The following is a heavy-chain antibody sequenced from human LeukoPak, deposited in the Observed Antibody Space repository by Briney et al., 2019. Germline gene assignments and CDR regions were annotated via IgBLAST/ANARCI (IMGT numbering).Heavy chain of an antibody. V-gene: IGHV1-2*02. Sequence: GASVKVSCKASGYSFTAFYIHWVRQAPGQGLAWMGWIHPRSGETNYAYKFRGRVTMTRDTSISTTYMDLGSLGSDDTAVYYCARDGEYGTGSYYRGCFDYWGQGTLVTVSS. CDR1: GYSFTAFY. CDR2: IHPRSGET. J-gene: IGHJ4*02. D-gene: IGHD3-10*01. CDR3: ARDGEYGTGSYYRGCFDY.